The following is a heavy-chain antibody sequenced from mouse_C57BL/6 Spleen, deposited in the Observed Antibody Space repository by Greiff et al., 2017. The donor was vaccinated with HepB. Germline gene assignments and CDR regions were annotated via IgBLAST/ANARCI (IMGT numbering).Heavy chain of an antibody. CDR1: GYTFTSYG. D-gene: IGHD1-1*01. V-gene: IGHV1-81*01. CDR3: PRGAYYGSSYGAMDY. Sequence: VQLQESGAELARPGASVKLSCKASGYTFTSYGISWVKQRTGQGLEWIGEIYHRSGNTYYNEKFKGKATLTADKSSSTAYMELRSLTSEDSAVYFCPRGAYYGSSYGAMDYWGQGTSVTVSS. CDR2: IYHRSGNT. J-gene: IGHJ4*01.